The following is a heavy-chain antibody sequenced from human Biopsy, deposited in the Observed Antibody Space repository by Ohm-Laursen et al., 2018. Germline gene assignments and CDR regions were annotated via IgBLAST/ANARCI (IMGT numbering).Heavy chain of an antibody. D-gene: IGHD3-22*01. CDR1: GFTFSDYY. Sequence: SLRLSCAAPGFTFSDYYMSWIRQAPGKGLEWVSYISSSGSTIYYADSVKGRFTISRDNAKNSLYLQMNSLRAEDTAVYYCARGNYYYDSSGLESYDAFDIWGQGTMVTVSS. CDR2: ISSSGSTI. J-gene: IGHJ3*02. V-gene: IGHV3-11*01. CDR3: ARGNYYYDSSGLESYDAFDI.